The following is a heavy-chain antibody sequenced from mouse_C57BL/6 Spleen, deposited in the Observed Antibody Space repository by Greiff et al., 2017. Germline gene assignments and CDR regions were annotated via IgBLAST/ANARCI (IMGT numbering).Heavy chain of an antibody. CDR1: GYAFSSSW. CDR2: IYPGDGDT. V-gene: IGHV1-82*01. J-gene: IGHJ3*01. Sequence: QVHVKQSGPELVKPGASVKISCKASGYAFSSSWMNWVKQRPGKGLEWIGRIYPGDGDTNYNGKFKGKATLTADKSSSTAYMQLSSLTSEDSAVYFCARLDWFAYWGQGTLVTVSA. CDR3: ARLDWFAY.